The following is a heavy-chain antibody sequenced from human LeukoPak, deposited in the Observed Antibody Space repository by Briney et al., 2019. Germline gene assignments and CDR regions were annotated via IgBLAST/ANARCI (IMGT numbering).Heavy chain of an antibody. CDR1: GGSISSYY. D-gene: IGHD5-24*01. CDR2: IYYSGST. Sequence: KPSETLSLTCTVSGGSISSYYWSWIRQPPGKGLEWIGYIYYSGSTNYNPSLKSRVTISVDTPKNQFSLKLSSVTAADTAVDYCAGEMATFFDFWGQGTLVPLSS. V-gene: IGHV4-59*01. CDR3: AGEMATFFDF. J-gene: IGHJ4*02.